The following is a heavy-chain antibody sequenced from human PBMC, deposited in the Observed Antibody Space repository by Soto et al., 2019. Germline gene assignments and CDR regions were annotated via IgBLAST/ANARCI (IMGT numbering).Heavy chain of an antibody. D-gene: IGHD4-17*01. V-gene: IGHV5-51*01. CDR1: GYTFTAYW. CDR2: IYPGDSDT. Sequence: PGEPLKISCKGSGYTFTAYWIGWARQMPGEGLEWMGIIYPGDSDTRYSPSFQGQVTISADKSISTAHLQWSSLKASDTAMYYCARGGYGGNSKDSFYIWGPGTMVTVSS. J-gene: IGHJ3*02. CDR3: ARGGYGGNSKDSFYI.